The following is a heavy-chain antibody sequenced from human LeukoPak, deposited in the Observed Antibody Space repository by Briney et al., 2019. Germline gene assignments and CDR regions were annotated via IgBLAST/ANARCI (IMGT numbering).Heavy chain of an antibody. CDR1: GGSISSSDYY. CDR2: FDHTGTT. D-gene: IGHD3-22*01. V-gene: IGHV4-39*01. J-gene: IGHJ3*02. Sequence: TSETLSLTCTVSGGSISSSDYYWGWIRQPPGKGLEWIGSFDHTGTTYYNPSLKSRVTTSVDTSNNQFSLRLSSVTAADTAVYYCARGIVVVISHAFDIWGQGTMVTVSS. CDR3: ARGIVVVISHAFDI.